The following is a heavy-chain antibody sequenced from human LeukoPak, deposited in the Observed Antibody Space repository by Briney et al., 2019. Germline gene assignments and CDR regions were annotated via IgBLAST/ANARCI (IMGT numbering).Heavy chain of an antibody. V-gene: IGHV4-4*07. CDR3: ARGRYCSADICSGGDAFDI. J-gene: IGHJ3*02. CDR2: IYTRGST. D-gene: IGHD2-15*01. CDR1: GGSINNYY. Sequence: SETLSLTCTVSGGSINNYYWSWIRQPAGKGLEWIGRIYTRGSTNYNPSLKSRVTMSVDTSKNQFSLKLSSVTAADTAVYYCARGRYCSADICSGGDAFDIWGQGRMVSVSS.